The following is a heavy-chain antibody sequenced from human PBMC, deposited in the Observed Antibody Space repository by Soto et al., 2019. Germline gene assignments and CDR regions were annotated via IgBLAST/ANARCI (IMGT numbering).Heavy chain of an antibody. J-gene: IGHJ4*02. V-gene: IGHV1-69*02. Sequence: SVKVSCKASGGTFSSYTISWVRQAPGQGLEWMGRIIPTLGIANYAQKFQGRVTITADKSTSTAYMELSSLRSEDTAVYYCARSVVVAAATLDYWGQGTLVTVS. CDR3: ARSVVVAAATLDY. CDR1: GGTFSSYT. D-gene: IGHD2-15*01. CDR2: IIPTLGIA.